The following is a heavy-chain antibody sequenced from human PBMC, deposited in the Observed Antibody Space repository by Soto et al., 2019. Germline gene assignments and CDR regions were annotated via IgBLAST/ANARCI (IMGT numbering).Heavy chain of an antibody. D-gene: IGHD3-22*01. CDR1: GFTFSSYG. J-gene: IGHJ4*02. CDR3: AKDRPPYYYDSSGYPDY. Sequence: PGGSLKLSCSASGFTFSSYGVHWVRQATGKGLEWVAVISYDGSNKYYADSVKGRFTISRDNSKNTLYLQMNSLRAEDTAVYYCAKDRPPYYYDSSGYPDYWGQGT. CDR2: ISYDGSNK. V-gene: IGHV3-30*18.